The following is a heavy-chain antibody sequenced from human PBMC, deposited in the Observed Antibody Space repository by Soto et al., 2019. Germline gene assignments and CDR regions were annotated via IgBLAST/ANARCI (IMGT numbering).Heavy chain of an antibody. Sequence: GGSLRLSCAASGFTFSSYAMSWVRQAPGKGLEWVSAISGSGGSTYYADSVKGRFTISRDNSKNTLYLQMNSLRAEDTAVYYCATDCAQDTAMPAYYYYGMDVWGQGTTVTVSS. CDR1: GFTFSSYA. V-gene: IGHV3-23*01. CDR2: ISGSGGST. J-gene: IGHJ6*02. D-gene: IGHD5-18*01. CDR3: ATDCAQDTAMPAYYYYGMDV.